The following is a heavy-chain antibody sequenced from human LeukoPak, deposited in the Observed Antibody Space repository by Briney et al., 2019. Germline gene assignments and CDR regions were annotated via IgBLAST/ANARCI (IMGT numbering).Heavy chain of an antibody. D-gene: IGHD6-19*01. V-gene: IGHV3-23*01. CDR2: ISGGGTGT. CDR3: AKGEKMGSSGWYLINFDY. J-gene: IGHJ4*02. Sequence: TGGSLRLSCAASGFTFSSNAISWVRQAPGKGLEWVSSISGGGTGTFYADSVKGRFTVSRDNSKNTLYLQMNSLRADDTAVYYCAKGEKMGSSGWYLINFDYWGQGTLVTVSS. CDR1: GFTFSSNA.